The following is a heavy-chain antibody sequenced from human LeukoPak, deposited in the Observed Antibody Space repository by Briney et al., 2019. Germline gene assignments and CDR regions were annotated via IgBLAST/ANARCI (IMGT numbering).Heavy chain of an antibody. J-gene: IGHJ4*02. CDR3: AKAFGGDWGKIFDY. CDR1: GFTFSSYE. Sequence: GGSLRLSCAASGFTFSSYEMNWVRQAPGKGLEWVSYISSSGSTIYYADSVKGRFTISRDSSKNTLYLQMNSLRAEDTAVYYFAKAFGGDWGKIFDYWGQGTLVTVSS. V-gene: IGHV3-48*03. D-gene: IGHD2-21*02. CDR2: ISSSGSTI.